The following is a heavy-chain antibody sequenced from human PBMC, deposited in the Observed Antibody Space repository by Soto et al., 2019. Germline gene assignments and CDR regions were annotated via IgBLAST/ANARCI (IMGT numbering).Heavy chain of an antibody. CDR1: GFTFSSYW. CDR3: ARDDYGGSYYYYYCMDV. CDR2: IKQDGSEK. Sequence: GGSLRLSCAASGFTFSSYWMSWVRQAPGKGLEWVANIKQDGSEKYYVDSVKGRFTISRDNAKNSLYLQMNSLRAEDTAVYYCARDDYGGSYYYYYCMDVWGQGTTVTVSS. J-gene: IGHJ6*02. D-gene: IGHD4-17*01. V-gene: IGHV3-7*03.